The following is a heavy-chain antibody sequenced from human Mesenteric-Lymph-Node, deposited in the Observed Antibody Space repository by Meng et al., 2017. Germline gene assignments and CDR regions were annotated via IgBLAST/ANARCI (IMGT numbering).Heavy chain of an antibody. CDR1: GFIFGSFW. D-gene: IGHD3-22*01. CDR2: IKQDGSEK. CDR3: ARDRFRYYDSSGYLGIDY. Sequence: GGSLRLSCAGSGFIFGSFWMSWVRQAPGKGLEWVANIKQDGSEKYYVDSVKGRFTISRDNAKNSLYLQMNSLRAEDTAVYYCARDRFRYYDSSGYLGIDYWGQGTLVTVSS. V-gene: IGHV3-7*01. J-gene: IGHJ4*02.